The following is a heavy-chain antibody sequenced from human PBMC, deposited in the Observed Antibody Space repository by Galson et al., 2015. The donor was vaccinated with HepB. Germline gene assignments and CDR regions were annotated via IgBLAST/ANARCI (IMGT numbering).Heavy chain of an antibody. Sequence: SVKVSCKASGGTFSSYTISWVRQAPGQGLEWMGRIIPILGIANYAQKFQGRVTITADKSTSTAYMELSSLRSEDTAVYYCAGIAATANYYYYYGMDVWGQGTTVTVSS. J-gene: IGHJ6*02. CDR3: AGIAATANYYYYYGMDV. D-gene: IGHD2-15*01. CDR1: GGTFSSYT. CDR2: IIPILGIA. V-gene: IGHV1-69*02.